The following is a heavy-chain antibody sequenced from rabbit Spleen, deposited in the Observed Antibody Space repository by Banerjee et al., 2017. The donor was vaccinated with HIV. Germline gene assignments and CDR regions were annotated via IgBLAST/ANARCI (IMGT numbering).Heavy chain of an antibody. CDR1: GVSFSISSY. CDR2: IDAGSSGFT. Sequence: QEQLVESGGDLVKPGASLTLTCTASGVSFSISSYMCWVRQAPGKGLEWIACIDAGSSGFTYSATWAKGRFTISKISSTTVTLQMTRLTAADTATYFCARDTSSSFSSYGMDLWGQGTLVTVS. J-gene: IGHJ6*01. V-gene: IGHV1S45*01. D-gene: IGHD1-1*01. CDR3: ARDTSSSFSSYGMDL.